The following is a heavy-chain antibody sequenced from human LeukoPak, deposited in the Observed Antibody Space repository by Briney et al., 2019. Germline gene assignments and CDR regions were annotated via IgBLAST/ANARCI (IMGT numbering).Heavy chain of an antibody. CDR2: ISGSGGST. CDR3: AKDLALITMVRGVIRGNFDY. Sequence: GGSLRLSCAASGFTFSSYAMSWVRQAPGKGLEWVSAISGSGGSTYYADSVKGRFTISRDNSKNTLYLQMNSLRAEDTAVYYCAKDLALITMVRGVIRGNFDYWGQGTLVTVSS. J-gene: IGHJ4*02. CDR1: GFTFSSYA. D-gene: IGHD3-10*01. V-gene: IGHV3-23*01.